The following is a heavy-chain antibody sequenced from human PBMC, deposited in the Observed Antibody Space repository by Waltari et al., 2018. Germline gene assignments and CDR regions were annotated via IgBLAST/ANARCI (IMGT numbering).Heavy chain of an antibody. V-gene: IGHV4-4*07. CDR2: IYTSGST. J-gene: IGHJ4*02. Sequence: QVQLQESGPGLVKPSETLSLTCTVSGGSISRYYWSWIRQPAGKGLEWIGRIYTSGSTNYNPSLKSRVTMSVDTSKNQFSLKLSSVTAADTAVYYCAREDYYDSSGSLDYWGQGTLVTVSS. CDR3: AREDYYDSSGSLDY. D-gene: IGHD3-22*01. CDR1: GGSISRYY.